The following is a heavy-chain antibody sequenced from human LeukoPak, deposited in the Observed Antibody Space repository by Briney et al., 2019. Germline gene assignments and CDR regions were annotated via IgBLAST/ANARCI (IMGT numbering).Heavy chain of an antibody. J-gene: IGHJ4*02. CDR1: GYTFTSHG. V-gene: IGHV1-18*01. D-gene: IGHD3-22*01. Sequence: ASVKVSCKASGYTFTSHGISWMRQAPGQGLEWMGWISPYNHNTDYAQKVQGRVTMTADTSTSTAYMELRSLRSDDTAVYFCAREEYDSVGYYRAHWGQGTLVTVSS. CDR3: AREEYDSVGYYRAH. CDR2: ISPYNHNT.